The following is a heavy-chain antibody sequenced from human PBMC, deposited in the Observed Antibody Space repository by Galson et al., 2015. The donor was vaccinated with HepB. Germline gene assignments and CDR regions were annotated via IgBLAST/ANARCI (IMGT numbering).Heavy chain of an antibody. D-gene: IGHD3-22*01. Sequence: ETLSLTCAVSGGSISSSNWWSWVRQTPGKGLEWIGGIYHSGSTNYNPSLKSRVTISVDKSKNQFSLKLSSVTAADTAVYYCARESLWRGPVYDSSGYYTRGGLDYWGQGTLVTVSS. V-gene: IGHV4-4*02. J-gene: IGHJ4*02. CDR1: GGSISSSNW. CDR3: ARESLWRGPVYDSSGYYTRGGLDY. CDR2: IYHSGST.